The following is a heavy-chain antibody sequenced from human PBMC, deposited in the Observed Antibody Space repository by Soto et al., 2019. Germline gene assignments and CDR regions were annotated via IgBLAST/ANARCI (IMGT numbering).Heavy chain of an antibody. CDR3: VRGGGGGSCDQ. J-gene: IGHJ4*02. V-gene: IGHV3-74*01. D-gene: IGHD2-15*01. CDR1: GFTLGSYW. Sequence: EVELVESGGGLVQPGGSLRLSCAASGFTLGSYWMHWVRQAPGKGLVWVSRLSGDGTGTRYADFVKGRFTISGDNAKNTLYVDMNRLGPDDTAVYYGVRGGGGGSCDQWGKVTLVTVSS. CDR2: LSGDGTGT.